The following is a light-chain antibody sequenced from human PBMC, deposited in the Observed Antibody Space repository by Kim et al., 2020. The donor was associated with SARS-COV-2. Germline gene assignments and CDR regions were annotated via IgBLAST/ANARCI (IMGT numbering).Light chain of an antibody. CDR3: QAWDSSTAV. CDR1: KSGEKL. V-gene: IGLV3-1*01. Sequence: EIPGQKASIPGSGDKSGEKLDCWYHRKPGQSPVLLIYQDSKRPAGIPERFAGSNFGNTATLTISGTQARDEADYYCQAWDSSTAVFGGGTQLTVL. CDR2: QDS. J-gene: IGLJ2*01.